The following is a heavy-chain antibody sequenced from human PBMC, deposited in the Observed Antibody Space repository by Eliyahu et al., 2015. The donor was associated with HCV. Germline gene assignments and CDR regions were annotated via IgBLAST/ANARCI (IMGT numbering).Heavy chain of an antibody. J-gene: IGHJ4*02. D-gene: IGHD6-13*01. CDR1: GFTFASKA. Sequence: EVQLLESGGGLVQPGGSLRLSCAASGFTFASKAWSWVRQAPGKGLEWVSAISGSGGSTYYADSVKGRFTISRDNSKNTLYLQMNSLRAEDTAVYYCAKDTLRQQLVQVYWGQGTLVTVSS. V-gene: IGHV3-23*01. CDR3: AKDTLRQQLVQVY. CDR2: ISGSGGST.